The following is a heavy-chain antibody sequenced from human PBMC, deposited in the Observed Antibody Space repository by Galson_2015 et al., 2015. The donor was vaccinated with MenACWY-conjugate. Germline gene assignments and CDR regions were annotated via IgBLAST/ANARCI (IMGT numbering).Heavy chain of an antibody. CDR3: ARVLGSASYSGEEWFAP. Sequence: SETLSLTCTVSGGSVSNVNYYWSWLRQPPGKGLEWIGYIYYTGSTNYSPSLKSRVTMSVDTSKNQFSLKLTSVTAADTAAYYCARVLGSASYSGEEWFAPWGQGTLVTVSS. V-gene: IGHV4-61*01. CDR1: GGSVSNVNYY. D-gene: IGHD3-10*01. J-gene: IGHJ5*02. CDR2: IYYTGST.